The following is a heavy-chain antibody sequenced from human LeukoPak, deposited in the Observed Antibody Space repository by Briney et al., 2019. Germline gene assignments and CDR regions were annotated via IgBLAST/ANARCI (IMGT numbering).Heavy chain of an antibody. CDR2: INHSGST. V-gene: IGHV4-39*01. D-gene: IGHD5-12*01. J-gene: IGHJ4*02. CDR3: ARHPAYSGYDLFDY. Sequence: MPSETLSLTCTVSGGSINSGDYYWSWIRQPPGKGLEWIGEINHSGSTNYNPSLKSRVTISVDTSKNQFSLKLSSVTAADTAVYYCARHPAYSGYDLFDYWGQGTLVTVSS. CDR1: GGSINSGDYY.